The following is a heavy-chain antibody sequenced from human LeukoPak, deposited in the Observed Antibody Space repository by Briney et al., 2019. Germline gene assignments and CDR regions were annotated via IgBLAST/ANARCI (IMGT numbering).Heavy chain of an antibody. D-gene: IGHD6-13*01. J-gene: IGHJ4*02. Sequence: PGGSLRLSCAASGFTFSSYGMHWVRQAPGRGLEWVAVISYDGSNKYYADSVKGRFTISRDNSKNTLYLQVNSLRAEDTAVYYCAKDPGIAAAGTWGGDYWGQGTLVTVSS. CDR2: ISYDGSNK. V-gene: IGHV3-30*18. CDR3: AKDPGIAAAGTWGGDY. CDR1: GFTFSSYG.